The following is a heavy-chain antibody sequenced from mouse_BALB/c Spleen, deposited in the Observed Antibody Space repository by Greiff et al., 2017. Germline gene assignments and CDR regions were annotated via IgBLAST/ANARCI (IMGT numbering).Heavy chain of an antibody. D-gene: IGHD2-4*01. CDR3: ARIYYDYDDGTCLFAY. V-gene: IGHV2-4-1*01. J-gene: IGHJ3*01. CDR2: IWSGGST. CDR1: GFSLTSYG. Sequence: QVQLQQSGPGLVQPSQSLSITCTVSGFSLTSYGVHWVRQSPGKGLEWLGVIWSGGSTDYNAAFISRLSISKDNSKSQVFFKMNSLQADDTAIYYCARIYYDYDDGTCLFAYWGQGTLVTVSA.